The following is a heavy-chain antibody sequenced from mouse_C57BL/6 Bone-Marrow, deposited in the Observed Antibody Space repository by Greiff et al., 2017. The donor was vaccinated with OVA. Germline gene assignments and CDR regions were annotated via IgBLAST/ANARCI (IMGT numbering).Heavy chain of an antibody. CDR2: IHPNSGST. Sequence: VQLQQPGAELVKPGASVKLSCKASGYTFTSYWMHWVKPRPGPGLAWIGMIHPNSGSTNYNEKFKSKATLTVDKSSSTAYMQLSSLTSEDSAVYYCAREGVVAYWYFDVWGTGTTVTVSS. D-gene: IGHD1-1*01. V-gene: IGHV1-64*01. CDR3: AREGVVAYWYFDV. J-gene: IGHJ1*03. CDR1: GYTFTSYW.